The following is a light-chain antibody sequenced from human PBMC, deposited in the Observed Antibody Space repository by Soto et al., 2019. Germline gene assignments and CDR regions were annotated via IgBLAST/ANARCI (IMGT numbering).Light chain of an antibody. V-gene: IGKV1-33*01. CDR2: DAS. Sequence: DIQMTQSPSSLSASVGDRVTMTFQASQDISNYLNWYQQKPGKAPKLLIYDASDLETGVPSRFSGSGSGTDFTFTINSLQPEDIATYYCQQYDNLPLTFGGGTKVDIK. CDR1: QDISNY. CDR3: QQYDNLPLT. J-gene: IGKJ4*01.